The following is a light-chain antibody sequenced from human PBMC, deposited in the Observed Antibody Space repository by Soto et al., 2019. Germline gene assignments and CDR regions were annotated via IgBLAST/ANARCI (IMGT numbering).Light chain of an antibody. CDR3: NSYSGSSNFVV. Sequence: VLTQPPPASGAPGPIVTIPRTGNNSDVGAYDYVSWYQQHPGKAPELIIYEVNQRPSGVPDRFSGSKSGNTASLTVSGLQAEDEADYYCNSYSGSSNFVVFGTGTKVTVL. J-gene: IGLJ1*01. CDR2: EVN. V-gene: IGLV2-8*01. CDR1: NSDVGAYDY.